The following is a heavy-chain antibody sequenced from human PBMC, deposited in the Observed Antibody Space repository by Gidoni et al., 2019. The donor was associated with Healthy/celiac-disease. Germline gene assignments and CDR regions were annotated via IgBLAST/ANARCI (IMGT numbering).Heavy chain of an antibody. J-gene: IGHJ4*02. D-gene: IGHD6-19*01. Sequence: EVQLVESGGVVVQPGGSLRLSCAASGFTFDDYAMHWVRQAPGKGLEWLSLISWDGGSTYYADSVKGRFTISRDNSKNSLYLQMNSLRAEDTALYYCAKGVKQWLVSYFDYWGQGTLVTVSS. V-gene: IGHV3-43D*04. CDR2: ISWDGGST. CDR3: AKGVKQWLVSYFDY. CDR1: GFTFDDYA.